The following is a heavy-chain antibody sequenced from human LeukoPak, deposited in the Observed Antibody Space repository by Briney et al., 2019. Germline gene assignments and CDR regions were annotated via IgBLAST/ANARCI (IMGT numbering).Heavy chain of an antibody. J-gene: IGHJ4*02. Sequence: SETLSLTCAVYGGSFSGYYWSWIRQPPGKGLEWIGEINHSGSTNYNPSLKSRVTISVDTSKNQFSLKLSSVTAADTAVYYCARYELISTYFDYWGQGTLVTVSS. CDR1: GGSFSGYY. CDR3: ARYELISTYFDY. D-gene: IGHD1-26*01. CDR2: INHSGST. V-gene: IGHV4-34*01.